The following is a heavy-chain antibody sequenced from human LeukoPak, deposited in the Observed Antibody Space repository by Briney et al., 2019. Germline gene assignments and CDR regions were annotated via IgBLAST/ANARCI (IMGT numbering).Heavy chain of an antibody. V-gene: IGHV3-23*01. CDR3: ASMGVERLSITRTTWFFDN. D-gene: IGHD1-7*01. CDR2: ISGSGGST. Sequence: PGGSLRLSCAASGFTFSSHAMNWVRQAPGKGLEWVSSISGSGGSTYYADSVKGRFTISRDNSKNTLYVQMNSLRAEDTAVYYCASMGVERLSITRTTWFFDNWGQGTLVSVSS. J-gene: IGHJ4*02. CDR1: GFTFSSHA.